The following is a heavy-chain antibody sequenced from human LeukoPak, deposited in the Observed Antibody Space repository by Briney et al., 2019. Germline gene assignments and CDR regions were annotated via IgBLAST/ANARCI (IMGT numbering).Heavy chain of an antibody. CDR1: GFTFDDYA. D-gene: IGHD2-2*01. V-gene: IGHV3-9*01. CDR2: ISWNSGSI. CDR3: ARDRPIQLVPEVYYGMDV. J-gene: IGHJ6*02. Sequence: PGGSLRLSCEASGFTFDDYAMHWVRQAPAKGLEWVSGISWNSGSIGYADSVKGRFTISRDNAKNSLYLQMNSLRAEDTALYYCARDRPIQLVPEVYYGMDVWGQGTTVTVSS.